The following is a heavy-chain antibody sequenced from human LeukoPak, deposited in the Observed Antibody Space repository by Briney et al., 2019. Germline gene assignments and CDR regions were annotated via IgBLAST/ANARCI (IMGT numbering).Heavy chain of an antibody. CDR2: IYYSGST. D-gene: IGHD3-22*01. CDR1: GGSISSGGYS. CDR3: ARGITMTYDI. J-gene: IGHJ3*02. V-gene: IGHV4-31*03. Sequence: SETLSLTCTVSGGSISSGGYSWSWIRQHPGKGLEWIGYIYYSGSTYYNPSLKSRVTISVDTSKNQFSLKLSSVTAADTAVYYCARGITMTYDIWGQGTMVTVSS.